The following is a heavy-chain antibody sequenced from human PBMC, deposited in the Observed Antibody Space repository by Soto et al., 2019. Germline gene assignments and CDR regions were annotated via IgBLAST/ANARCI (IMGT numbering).Heavy chain of an antibody. D-gene: IGHD5-12*01. CDR2: IYPAYSDT. CDR3: ARGGGYSGYDLPFDY. CDR1: GYTFTTFW. V-gene: IGHV5-51*01. J-gene: IGHJ4*02. Sequence: GESLKISCKGSGYTFTTFWIGWVRQMPGKGLEWMGIIYPAYSDTRYSPAFQGQVTISADKSTGTAYLQWSSLKASDTAMYYCARGGGYSGYDLPFDYWGQGTLVTVSS.